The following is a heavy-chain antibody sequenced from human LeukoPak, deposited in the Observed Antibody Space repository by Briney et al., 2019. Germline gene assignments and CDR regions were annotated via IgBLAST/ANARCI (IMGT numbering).Heavy chain of an antibody. J-gene: IGHJ6*03. CDR1: GFTVSSNY. D-gene: IGHD2-2*01. Sequence: GGSLRLSCAASGFTVSSNYMSWVRQAPGKGLEWVSVIYSGGSTYYADSVKGRFTISRDNSKNTLYLQMNSLRAEDTAVYYCARDRVVPAANGPYYYMDVWGKGTTVTVSS. V-gene: IGHV3-66*02. CDR3: ARDRVVPAANGPYYYMDV. CDR2: IYSGGST.